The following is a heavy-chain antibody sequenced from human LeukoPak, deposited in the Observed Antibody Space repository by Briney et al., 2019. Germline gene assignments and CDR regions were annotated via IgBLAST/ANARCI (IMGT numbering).Heavy chain of an antibody. J-gene: IGHJ4*02. Sequence: GGSLRLSCAASGFTFSDYYMSWIRQAPGKGLEWVSYISSSGSTIYYADSVKGRFTISRDNAKNSLYLQMNSLRAEDTVVYYCARDRCYGSGIYYSRFLFGYWGQGTLVTVSS. CDR1: GFTFSDYY. V-gene: IGHV3-11*01. CDR2: ISSSGSTI. CDR3: ARDRCYGSGIYYSRFLFGY. D-gene: IGHD3-10*01.